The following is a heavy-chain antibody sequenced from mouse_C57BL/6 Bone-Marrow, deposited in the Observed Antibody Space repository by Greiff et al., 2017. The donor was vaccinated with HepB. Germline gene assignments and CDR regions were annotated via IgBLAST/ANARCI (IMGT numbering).Heavy chain of an antibody. Sequence: EVHLVESEGGLVQPGSSMKLSCTASGFTFSDYYMAWVRQVPEKGLEWVANINYDGSSTYYLDSLKSRFIISRDNAKNILYLQMSSLKSEDTATYYCAREGGDRYFDYWGQGTTLTVSS. D-gene: IGHD3-3*01. CDR2: INYDGSST. CDR3: AREGGDRYFDY. J-gene: IGHJ2*01. CDR1: GFTFSDYY. V-gene: IGHV5-16*01.